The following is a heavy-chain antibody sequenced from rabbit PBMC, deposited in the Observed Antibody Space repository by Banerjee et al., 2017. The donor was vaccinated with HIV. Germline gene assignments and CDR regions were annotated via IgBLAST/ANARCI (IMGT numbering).Heavy chain of an antibody. CDR2: IDPVFGTT. Sequence: QLEESGGGLVQPGGSLKLSCTASGFSLSSGGVSWVRQAPGKGLEWIGYIDPVFGTTYYASWVNGRFTISSHNAQNTVFLQMNSLTAADTATYFCARDFNLWGPGTLVTVS. J-gene: IGHJ4*01. V-gene: IGHV1S7*01. CDR3: ARDFNL. CDR1: GFSLSSGG.